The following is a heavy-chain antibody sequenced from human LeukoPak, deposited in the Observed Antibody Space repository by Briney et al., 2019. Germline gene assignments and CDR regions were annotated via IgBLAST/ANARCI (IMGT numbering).Heavy chain of an antibody. D-gene: IGHD3-22*01. CDR2: INPSGGST. V-gene: IGHV1-46*03. CDR1: GYTFTSYY. CDR3: ARGPITMIVVNWFDP. J-gene: IGHJ5*02. Sequence: ASVKVSCKASGYTFTSYYMHWARQAPGQGLEWMGIINPSGGSTSYAQKFQGRVTMTRDTSTSTVYMELSSLRSEDTAVYYCARGPITMIVVNWFDPWGQGTLVTVSS.